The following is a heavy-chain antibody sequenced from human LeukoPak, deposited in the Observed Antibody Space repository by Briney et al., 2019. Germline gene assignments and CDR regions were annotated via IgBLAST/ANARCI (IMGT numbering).Heavy chain of an antibody. D-gene: IGHD6-19*01. J-gene: IGHJ4*02. CDR3: ARDESYSSALDY. Sequence: PGGSLRLSCAASGFTFSSYAMHWVRQAPGKGLEWVAVISYDGSNKYYADSVKGRSTISRDNSKNTLYLQMNSLRAEDTAVYYCARDESYSSALDYWGQGTLVTVSS. CDR1: GFTFSSYA. V-gene: IGHV3-30-3*01. CDR2: ISYDGSNK.